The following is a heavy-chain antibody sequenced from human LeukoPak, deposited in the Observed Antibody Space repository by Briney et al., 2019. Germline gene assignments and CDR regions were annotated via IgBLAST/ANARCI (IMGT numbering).Heavy chain of an antibody. CDR2: IRGSGGST. CDR3: AKEGYYDSSGYYPPLRAFDI. CDR1: GHTFISSA. J-gene: IGHJ3*02. V-gene: IGHV3-23*01. Sequence: GGSLRLSCATSGHTFISSAISSVRQAPGRGLGWVSAIRGSGGSTTYAASVEGQYPISRDNSKNPLYLQMNSLRAEDTAVYYCAKEGYYDSSGYYPPLRAFDIWGQGTMVTVSS. D-gene: IGHD3-22*01.